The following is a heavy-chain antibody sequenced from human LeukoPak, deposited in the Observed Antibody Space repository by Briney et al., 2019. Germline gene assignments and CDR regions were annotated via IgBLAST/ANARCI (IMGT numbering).Heavy chain of an antibody. CDR1: GGSISSYY. CDR3: ARGSPYCGGDCYIDY. D-gene: IGHD2-21*02. V-gene: IGHV4-59*01. Sequence: PSGTLSLTCTVSGGSISSYYWSWIRQPPGKGLEWIGYIYYSGSTNYNPSLKSRVTISVDTSKNQFSLKLSSVTAADTAVYYCARGSPYCGGDCYIDYWGQGTLVTVSS. J-gene: IGHJ4*02. CDR2: IYYSGST.